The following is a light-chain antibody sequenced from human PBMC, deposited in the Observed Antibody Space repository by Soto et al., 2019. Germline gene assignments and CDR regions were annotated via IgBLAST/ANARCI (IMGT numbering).Light chain of an antibody. V-gene: IGKV1-5*01. Sequence: DIQMTQSASTLSASQGDRVTITCGASQNISDWLAWYQQKPGKAPNLLISDASSLESGVPSRFSGSRYGTEFNLTISSLQSEDFAVYYCQQYNNWPRTFGQGTRLEIK. CDR1: QNISDW. J-gene: IGKJ5*01. CDR2: DAS. CDR3: QQYNNWPRT.